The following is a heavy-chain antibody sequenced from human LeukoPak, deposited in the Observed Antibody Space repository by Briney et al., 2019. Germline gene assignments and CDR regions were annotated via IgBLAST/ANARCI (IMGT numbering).Heavy chain of an antibody. V-gene: IGHV3-23*01. Sequence: GGSLRLSYAASGFTFSSYAMSWVRQAPGKGLEWVSAISGSGGSTYYADSVKGRFTISRDNSKNTLYLQMNSLRAEDTAVYYCAKGYSGSYQRHFDYWGQGTLVTVSS. D-gene: IGHD1-26*01. CDR2: ISGSGGST. J-gene: IGHJ4*02. CDR1: GFTFSSYA. CDR3: AKGYSGSYQRHFDY.